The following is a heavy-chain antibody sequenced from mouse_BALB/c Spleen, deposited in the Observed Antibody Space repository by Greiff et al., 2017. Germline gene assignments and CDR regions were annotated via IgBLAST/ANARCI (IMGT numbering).Heavy chain of an antibody. V-gene: IGHV1-69*02. D-gene: IGHD2-4*01. CDR1: GYTFTSYW. CDR3: TRVITRYYAMDY. J-gene: IGHJ4*01. CDR2: IYPSDSYT. Sequence: QVQLQQPGAELVRPGASVKLSCKASGYTFTSYWINWVKQRPGQGLEWIGNIYPSDSYTNYNQKFKDKATLTVDKSSSTAYMQLSSPTSEDSAVYYCTRVITRYYAMDYWGQGTSVTVSS.